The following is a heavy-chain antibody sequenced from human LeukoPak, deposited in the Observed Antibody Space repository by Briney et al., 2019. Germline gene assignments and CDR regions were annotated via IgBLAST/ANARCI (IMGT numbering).Heavy chain of an antibody. CDR3: ARAPRNRGFDY. CDR2: MNPNSGTT. V-gene: IGHV1-8*01. Sequence: AASVKVSCKASGYTFTSYDFNWVRQAPGQGPEWIGWMNPNSGTTGYAQKFQGRVTMTRDTSISTAYMDLSSLRSEDTAVYYCARAPRNRGFDYWGQGTLVTVSS. D-gene: IGHD1-14*01. J-gene: IGHJ4*02. CDR1: GYTFTSYD.